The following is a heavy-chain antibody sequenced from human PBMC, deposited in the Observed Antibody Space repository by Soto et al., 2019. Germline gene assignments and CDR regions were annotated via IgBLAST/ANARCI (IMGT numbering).Heavy chain of an antibody. V-gene: IGHV3-66*01. D-gene: IGHD3-3*01. CDR2: ISSNGNT. CDR3: ARDTLGGAYNFLH. Sequence: EAQLVESGGDLVQPGGSLRLSCAASGFTVSSLYMTWVRQAPGKGLQWVAVISSNGNTYYADSVKGRFTISRDNFKITVYLQMNKLRAEDTAMYYCARDTLGGAYNFLHGGQGTLVTVSS. CDR1: GFTVSSLY. J-gene: IGHJ4*02.